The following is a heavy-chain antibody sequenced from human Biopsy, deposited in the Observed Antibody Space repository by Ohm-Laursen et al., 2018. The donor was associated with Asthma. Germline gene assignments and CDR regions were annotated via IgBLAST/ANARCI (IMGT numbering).Heavy chain of an antibody. CDR3: ARGPEYVRSSGALDY. J-gene: IGHJ4*02. Sequence: YSVKVSCKASGGTFSNNYINWVRQAPGQGLEWMGRIIPIFGPTNYAQKFQGRVTITADDSTSTAYMELSSLSSEDTAIYYCARGPEYVRSSGALDYWGQGTLVTVSS. V-gene: IGHV1-69*15. CDR2: IIPIFGPT. D-gene: IGHD2-2*01. CDR1: GGTFSNNY.